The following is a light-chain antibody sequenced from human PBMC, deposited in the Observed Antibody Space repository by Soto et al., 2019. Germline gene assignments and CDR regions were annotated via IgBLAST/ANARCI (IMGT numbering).Light chain of an antibody. J-gene: IGKJ1*01. V-gene: IGKV1-39*01. Sequence: DIQMTQSPSSLSAYVGDRVTITCRASQGISSYLAWYQQKPGKAPKLLIYAASSLQSGVSSRFSGSGSGTDFTLTINSLQPEDFATYYCQQSYSTTRTFGQGTKVDIK. CDR3: QQSYSTTRT. CDR2: AAS. CDR1: QGISSY.